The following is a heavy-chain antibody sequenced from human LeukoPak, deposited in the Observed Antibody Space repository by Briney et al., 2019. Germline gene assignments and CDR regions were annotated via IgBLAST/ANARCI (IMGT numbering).Heavy chain of an antibody. D-gene: IGHD6-19*01. CDR2: IYHSGST. J-gene: IGHJ5*02. CDR3: ARGIAVAETGDWFDP. Sequence: SETLSLTCTVSGYSISSGYYWGWIRQPPGKGLEWIGSIYHSGSTYYNPSLKSRVTISVDTSKNQFSLKLSSVTAAGTAVYYCARGIAVAETGDWFDPWGQGTLVTVSS. V-gene: IGHV4-38-2*02. CDR1: GYSISSGYY.